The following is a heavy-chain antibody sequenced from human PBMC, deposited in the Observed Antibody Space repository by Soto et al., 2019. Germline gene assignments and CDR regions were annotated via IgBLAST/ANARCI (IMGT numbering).Heavy chain of an antibody. CDR1: GYTFTSYG. Sequence: ASVKVSCKASGYTFTSYGISWVRQAPGQGLEWMGWISAYNGNTNYAQKLQGRVTMTTDTSTSTAYMELRSLRSDDTAVYYCARDRDFWSVYYLSGPAGYYYYMDVWGKGTTVTVSS. CDR2: ISAYNGNT. V-gene: IGHV1-18*01. J-gene: IGHJ6*03. D-gene: IGHD3-3*01. CDR3: ARDRDFWSVYYLSGPAGYYYYMDV.